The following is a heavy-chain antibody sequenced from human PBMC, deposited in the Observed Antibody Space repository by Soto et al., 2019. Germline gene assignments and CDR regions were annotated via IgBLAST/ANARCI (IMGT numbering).Heavy chain of an antibody. CDR2: MNPNSGNT. CDR1: GDTFTTYD. CDR3: ARGTRNWGFDY. J-gene: IGHJ4*02. Sequence: ASVKVSCTPSGDTFTTYDINWVRQATGQGFEWMGWMNPNSGNTGYAQRFQGRVTMTSNTYMSTAYMELNSLTSEDTAVYYCARGTRNWGFDYWGQGTLVTVSS. D-gene: IGHD7-27*01. V-gene: IGHV1-8*01.